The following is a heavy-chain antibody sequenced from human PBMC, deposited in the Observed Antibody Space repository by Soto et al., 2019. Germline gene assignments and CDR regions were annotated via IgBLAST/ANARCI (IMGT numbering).Heavy chain of an antibody. D-gene: IGHD5-12*01. CDR2: ISYDGSNK. Sequence: PGASLRLSCAASGFTFSSYGMHWVRQAPGKGLEWVAVISYDGSNKYYADSVKGRFTISRDNSKNTLYLQMNSLRAEDTAVYYCARPTITYYYYYGMDVWGQGTTVTVSS. J-gene: IGHJ6*02. CDR1: GFTFSSYG. V-gene: IGHV3-30*03. CDR3: ARPTITYYYYYGMDV.